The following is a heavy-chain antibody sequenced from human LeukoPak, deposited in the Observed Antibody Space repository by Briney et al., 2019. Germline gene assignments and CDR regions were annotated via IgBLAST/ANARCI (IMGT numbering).Heavy chain of an antibody. V-gene: IGHV3-15*07. J-gene: IGHJ4*02. D-gene: IGHD1-20*01. CDR1: GFTFTNAW. Sequence: KSGGSLRLSCAASGFTFTNAWMNWVRQAPGKGLEWVGRIKGKADGETIDYAAPVKGRFTFSRDDSKNMLYLQMNSLKGEDTAVYYCSTLTSRGLSDSWGQGTLVTVSS. CDR2: IKGKADGETI. CDR3: STLTSRGLSDS.